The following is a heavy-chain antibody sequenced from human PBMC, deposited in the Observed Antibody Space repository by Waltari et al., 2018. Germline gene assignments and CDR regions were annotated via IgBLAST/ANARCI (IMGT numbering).Heavy chain of an antibody. CDR2: IHHSGRT. D-gene: IGHD2-2*01. CDR3: AGDRAIGLFFDY. V-gene: IGHV4-4*02. Sequence: QVQLQESGPGLVEHSGPLSLTCAVSGASISSNYWWSWVRQSPGKGLEWIGQIHHSGRTHYNPSFESRLSMSVDRSKNQFSLNLNSVTAADTAVYYCAGDRAIGLFFDYWGQGTLVTVSS. J-gene: IGHJ4*02. CDR1: GASISSNYW.